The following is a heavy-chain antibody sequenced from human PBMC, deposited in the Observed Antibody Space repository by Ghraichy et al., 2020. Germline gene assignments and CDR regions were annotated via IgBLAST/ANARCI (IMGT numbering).Heavy chain of an antibody. CDR1: GGSFSGYY. J-gene: IGHJ5*02. D-gene: IGHD2-15*01. Sequence: SETLSLTCAVYGGSFSGYYWSWIRQPPGKGLEWIGEINHSGSTNYNPSLKSRVTISVDTSKNQFSLKLSSVTAADTAVYYCARDPRPTLYCSGGSCHDNWFDPWGQGTLVTVSS. CDR2: INHSGST. CDR3: ARDPRPTLYCSGGSCHDNWFDP. V-gene: IGHV4-34*01.